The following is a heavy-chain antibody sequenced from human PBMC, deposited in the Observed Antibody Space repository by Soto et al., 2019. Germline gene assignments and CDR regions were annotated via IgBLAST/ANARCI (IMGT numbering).Heavy chain of an antibody. CDR2: IVVGIGNT. Sequence: ASVKVSCKASGFTFTSSAVQWVRQARGQRLEWVGWIVVGIGNTNYAQKFQERVTITRDXXXSXXXXELXXLXSEDTAVYYCAADQDDSSGYYYGGAFDVWG. CDR3: AADQDDSSGYYYGGAFDV. J-gene: IGHJ3*01. V-gene: IGHV1-58*01. CDR1: GFTFTSSA. D-gene: IGHD3-22*01.